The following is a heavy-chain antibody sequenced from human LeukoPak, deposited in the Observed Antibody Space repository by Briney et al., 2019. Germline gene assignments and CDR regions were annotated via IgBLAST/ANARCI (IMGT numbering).Heavy chain of an antibody. Sequence: ASVKVSCKASGYTFTSYDINWVRQATGQGLEWMGWMNPNSGNTCYAQKFQGRVTMTRNTSISTAYMELSSLRSEDPAVYYCARLTKRKVRGVIYYYYGMDVWGQGTTVIGSS. V-gene: IGHV1-8*01. J-gene: IGHJ6*02. D-gene: IGHD3-10*01. CDR3: ARLTKRKVRGVIYYYYGMDV. CDR1: GYTFTSYD. CDR2: MNPNSGNT.